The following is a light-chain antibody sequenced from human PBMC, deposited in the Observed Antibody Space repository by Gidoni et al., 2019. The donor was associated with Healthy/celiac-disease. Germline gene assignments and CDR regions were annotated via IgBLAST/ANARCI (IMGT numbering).Light chain of an antibody. Sequence: DVVMTQSHDSLAVSLGERDTNNCKSSQSVLYSSNNKNYLAWYQQKPGQPPKLLIYWASTRESGVPDRFSGSGSGTDFTLTISSLQAEDVAVYYCQQYYSTPWTFGQGTKVEIK. CDR3: QQYYSTPWT. CDR2: WAS. J-gene: IGKJ1*01. CDR1: QSVLYSSNNKNY. V-gene: IGKV4-1*01.